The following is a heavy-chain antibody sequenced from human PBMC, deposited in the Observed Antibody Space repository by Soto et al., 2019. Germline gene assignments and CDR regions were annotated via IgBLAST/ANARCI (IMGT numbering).Heavy chain of an antibody. Sequence: TKTLSLTCTVSGGSVSSGIYYWSWIRQPPGRGLEWIGYIYYSGSTNYNPSLKSRVTISVDTSKNQFSLKLSSVTAADTAVYYCAISVVGATLDDWGQVSLVTVSS. CDR2: IYYSGST. CDR3: AISVVGATLDD. V-gene: IGHV4-61*01. CDR1: GGSVSSGIYY. D-gene: IGHD1-26*01. J-gene: IGHJ4*02.